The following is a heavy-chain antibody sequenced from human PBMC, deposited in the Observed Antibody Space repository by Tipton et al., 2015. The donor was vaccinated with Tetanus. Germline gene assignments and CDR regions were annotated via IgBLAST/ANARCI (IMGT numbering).Heavy chain of an antibody. D-gene: IGHD6-25*01. CDR2: ISSTSSYI. J-gene: IGHJ4*02. CDR3: ASGSTLDY. V-gene: IGHV3-21*06. CDR1: GFSFSNYR. Sequence: SLRLSCTVFGFSFSNYRMNWVRQAPGQGLEWIASISSTSSYIYYADSVRGRFTISRDNAKSSLFLQMDSLRGEDTAVYYCASGSTLDYWGQGTRVAVSS.